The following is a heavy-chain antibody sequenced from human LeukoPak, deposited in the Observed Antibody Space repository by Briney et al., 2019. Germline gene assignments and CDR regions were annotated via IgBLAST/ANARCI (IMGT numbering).Heavy chain of an antibody. J-gene: IGHJ4*02. CDR3: ATQYSGSSRLLGY. CDR2: INPNSGGT. Sequence: ASVKVSCKASGYTFTGYYMHWVRQAPGQGLEWMGRINPNSGGTNYAQKFQGRVTMTRDTSISTAYMELSGLRSDDTAVYYCATQYSGSSRLLGYWGQGTLVTVSS. CDR1: GYTFTGYY. D-gene: IGHD1-26*01. V-gene: IGHV1-2*06.